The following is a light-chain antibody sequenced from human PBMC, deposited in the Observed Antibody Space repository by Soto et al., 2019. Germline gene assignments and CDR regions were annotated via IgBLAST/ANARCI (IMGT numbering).Light chain of an antibody. J-gene: IGKJ2*03. CDR1: RTISRY. CDR3: QQSYTTPYS. CDR2: GAS. V-gene: IGKV1-39*01. Sequence: DIQMTQSPSSPSAFVGDRVTITCRASRTISRYLNWYQQKPGKAPQVLISGASSLQSGVPSRFSGSGSGTDVTLTISSLQPEDFVTYYCQQSYTTPYSFGRGTKLQI.